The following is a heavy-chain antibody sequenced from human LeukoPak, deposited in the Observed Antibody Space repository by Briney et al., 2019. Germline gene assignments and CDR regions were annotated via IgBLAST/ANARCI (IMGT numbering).Heavy chain of an antibody. CDR2: INTDGSST. J-gene: IGHJ6*03. Sequence: GGSLRLSCAASGFTFSNCLMHWVRQAPGKGLVWVSRINTDGSSTNYADSVKGRFTISRDNAKNTVYLQMNSLRAEDTAVYYCANGAFRLYYIDVWGKGTTVTVSS. V-gene: IGHV3-74*01. CDR1: GFTFSNCL. D-gene: IGHD3-16*01. CDR3: ANGAFRLYYIDV.